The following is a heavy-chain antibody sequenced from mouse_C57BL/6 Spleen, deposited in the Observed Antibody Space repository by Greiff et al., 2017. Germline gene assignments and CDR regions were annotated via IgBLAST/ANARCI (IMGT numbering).Heavy chain of an antibody. CDR3: TRRDGYPAWFAY. D-gene: IGHD2-3*01. V-gene: IGHV1-15*01. Sequence: VKLVESGAELVRPGASVTLSCKASGYTFTDYEMHWVKQTPVHGLEWIGAIDPETGGTAYNQKFKGKAILTADKSSSTAYMELRSLTSEDSAVYYCTRRDGYPAWFAYWGQGTLVTVSA. J-gene: IGHJ3*01. CDR2: IDPETGGT. CDR1: GYTFTDYE.